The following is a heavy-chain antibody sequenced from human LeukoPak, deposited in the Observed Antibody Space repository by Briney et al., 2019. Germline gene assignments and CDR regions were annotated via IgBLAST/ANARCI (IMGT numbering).Heavy chain of an antibody. V-gene: IGHV4-59*01. D-gene: IGHD3-22*01. CDR1: GGSISSYY. J-gene: IGHJ6*03. CDR3: ARESGPYYYDSPREGYYYMDV. CDR2: IYYSGST. Sequence: SETLSLTCTLSGGSISSYYWSWIRQPPGKGLEWIGYIYYSGSTNYNPSLKSRVTISVDTSKNQFSLTLSSVTAADTAVYYCARESGPYYYDSPREGYYYMDVWGKGTTVTVSS.